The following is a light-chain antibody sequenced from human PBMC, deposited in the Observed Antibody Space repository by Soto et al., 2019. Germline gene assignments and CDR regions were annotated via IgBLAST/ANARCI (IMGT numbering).Light chain of an antibody. CDR3: QQYGTSIT. J-gene: IGKJ5*01. Sequence: EIVLTQSPGTLSLSPGERATLSCSASQSVSSSYLAWYHQKPGQTPRLLIYGASSRATGIPDRFSGSGSGTEFTLTISRLEPEDFAVYYCQQYGTSITFGQGTRLEIK. V-gene: IGKV3-20*01. CDR2: GAS. CDR1: QSVSSSY.